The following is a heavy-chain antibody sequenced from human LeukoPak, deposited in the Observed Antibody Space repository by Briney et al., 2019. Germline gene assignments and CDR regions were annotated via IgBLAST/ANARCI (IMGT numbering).Heavy chain of an antibody. D-gene: IGHD3-10*01. CDR1: GGSIGSHY. CDR3: ATRPVLLWFGVVRWFDP. J-gene: IGHJ5*02. CDR2: VYDIGST. Sequence: SETLSLTCTVSGGSIGSHYWTWIRQTPGKGLEWIGYVYDIGSTKYNPSLKSRVTISVDTSKNQFSLKLSSVTAADTAVYYCATRPVLLWFGVVRWFDPWGQGTLVTVSS. V-gene: IGHV4-59*11.